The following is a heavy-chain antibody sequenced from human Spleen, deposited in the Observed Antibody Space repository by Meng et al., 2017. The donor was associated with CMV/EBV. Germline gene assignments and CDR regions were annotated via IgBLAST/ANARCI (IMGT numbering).Heavy chain of an antibody. CDR3: VREVSGSTYFDF. CDR2: ISGGSSTI. D-gene: IGHD1-26*01. V-gene: IGHV3-11*01. J-gene: IGHJ4*02. CDR1: GFTFSDNY. Sequence: GGSLRLSCTASGFTFSDNYMSWIRQAPGKGLEWISYISGGSSTIYYADSVKGRFTISRDNAKYSLYLQMNSLKVEDTAVYYCVREVSGSTYFDFWVQGPLVTLSS.